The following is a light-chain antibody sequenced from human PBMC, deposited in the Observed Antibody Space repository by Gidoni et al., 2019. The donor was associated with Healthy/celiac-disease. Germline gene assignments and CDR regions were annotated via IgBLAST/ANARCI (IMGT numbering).Light chain of an antibody. V-gene: IGKV3-20*01. Sequence: EIVLTQSPGTLSLSPGERATLSCRASQSVSSSYLAWSQQKPGQAPMLLIYGASSRATGIPDRFSGSGSGTDFILTISRLEPEDFAVYYCQQYGSSPWTFGQGTKVEIK. CDR2: GAS. CDR3: QQYGSSPWT. CDR1: QSVSSSY. J-gene: IGKJ1*01.